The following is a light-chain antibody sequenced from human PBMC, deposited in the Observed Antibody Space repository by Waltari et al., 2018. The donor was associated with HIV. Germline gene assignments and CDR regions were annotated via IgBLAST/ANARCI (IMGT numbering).Light chain of an antibody. Sequence: QSVLTQPPSLSAAPGQRVTLSCSGSSSNIEKHYVSWYQQLPGTAPKLLIYENDKGPSGITERFTGSQSGPSATLGITGLQTGDEADYYCGTWDTSLSVGVFGGGTKLTVL. J-gene: IGLJ3*02. CDR3: GTWDTSLSVGV. CDR2: END. CDR1: SSNIEKHY. V-gene: IGLV1-51*02.